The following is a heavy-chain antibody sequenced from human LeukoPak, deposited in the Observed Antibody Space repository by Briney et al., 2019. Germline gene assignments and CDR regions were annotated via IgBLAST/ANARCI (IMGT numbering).Heavy chain of an antibody. J-gene: IGHJ5*02. CDR2: INPNSGGT. Sequence: ASVKVSCKASGYTFTGYYMHWVRQAPGQGLEWKGWINPNSGGTNYAQKFQGRVTMTRDTSISTAYMELSRLRSDDTAVYYCARGSRGGATPLNWFDPWGQGTLVTVSS. D-gene: IGHD1-26*01. V-gene: IGHV1-2*02. CDR1: GYTFTGYY. CDR3: ARGSRGGATPLNWFDP.